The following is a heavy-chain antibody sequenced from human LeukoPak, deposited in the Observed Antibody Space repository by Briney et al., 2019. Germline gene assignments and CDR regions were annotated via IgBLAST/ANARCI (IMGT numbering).Heavy chain of an antibody. V-gene: IGHV4-38-2*02. CDR1: GYSISSGYY. CDR3: AREIYSGSYYY. J-gene: IGHJ4*02. D-gene: IGHD1-26*01. CDR2: IYHSGST. Sequence: SETLSLTCTVSGYSISSGYYWGWIRQPPGKGLEWIGSIYHSGSTYYNPSLESRVTISVDTSKNQFSLKLSSVTAADTAVYYCAREIYSGSYYYWGQGTLVTVSS.